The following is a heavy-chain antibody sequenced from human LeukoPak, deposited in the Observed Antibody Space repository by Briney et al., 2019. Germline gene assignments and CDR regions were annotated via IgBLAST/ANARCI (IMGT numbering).Heavy chain of an antibody. CDR3: ARERRVVVTAFLDY. V-gene: IGHV3-48*03. Sequence: GGSLRLSCAASGFTFSSYEMNWVRQAPGKGLEWVSYISSSGSTIYYADSVKGRFTISRDNAKNSLYLQMNSLRAEDTAVYYCARERRVVVTAFLDYWGQGTLVTVSS. J-gene: IGHJ4*02. D-gene: IGHD2-21*02. CDR2: ISSSGSTI. CDR1: GFTFSSYE.